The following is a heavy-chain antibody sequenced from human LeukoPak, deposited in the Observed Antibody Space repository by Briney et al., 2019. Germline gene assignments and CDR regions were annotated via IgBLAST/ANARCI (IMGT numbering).Heavy chain of an antibody. CDR2: IWYDGSNK. Sequence: GRSLRLSCAASGFTFSNFGMHWVRQAPGKGLEWVAVIWYDGSNKYYADSVKGRFTISRDNSKNTLYLQMNSLRAEDTAVYHCARDRRYCSSTSCYFGSYGMDVWGQGTTVTVSS. J-gene: IGHJ6*02. CDR1: GFTFSNFG. CDR3: ARDRRYCSSTSCYFGSYGMDV. D-gene: IGHD2-2*01. V-gene: IGHV3-33*01.